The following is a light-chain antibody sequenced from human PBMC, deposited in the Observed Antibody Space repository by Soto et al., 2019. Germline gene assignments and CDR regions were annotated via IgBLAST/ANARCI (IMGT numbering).Light chain of an antibody. V-gene: IGKV1-39*01. CDR2: GAS. J-gene: IGKJ2*01. CDR3: QQSYSSPYT. CDR1: QTTSSY. Sequence: DIQMTQSPSSLSASVGDRVTITCRASQTTSSYLNWYQQKPGKAPKLLIYGASSLQSGVPSRFSGSGSGTDFTLTISSLQPEDFATYYCQQSYSSPYTFGQGTNLEIK.